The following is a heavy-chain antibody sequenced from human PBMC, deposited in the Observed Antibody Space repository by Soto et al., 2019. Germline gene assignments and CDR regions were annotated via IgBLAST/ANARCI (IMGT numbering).Heavy chain of an antibody. Sequence: SETLSLTCTVSGGSISSSSYYWGWIRQPPGKGLEWIGSIYYSGSTYYNPSLKSRVTISVDTSKNQFSLKLSSVTAADTAVYYCARPPRYSSSTYDAFDIWGQGTMVTGSS. J-gene: IGHJ3*02. CDR1: GGSISSSSYY. D-gene: IGHD6-13*01. V-gene: IGHV4-39*01. CDR2: IYYSGST. CDR3: ARPPRYSSSTYDAFDI.